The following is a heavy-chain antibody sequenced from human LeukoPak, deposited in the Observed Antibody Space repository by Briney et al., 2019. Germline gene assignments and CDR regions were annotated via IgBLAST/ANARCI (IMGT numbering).Heavy chain of an antibody. J-gene: IGHJ4*02. V-gene: IGHV4-34*01. Sequence: SETLSLTCAVYGGSFSGYYWSWIRQPPGKGLQWIGSISYSGSTYYNPSLKSRVTISVDTSNNQFSLKLSSVTAADTAVYYCARQRYYDILTGYYDVWYFDYWGQGTLVTVSS. CDR1: GGSFSGYY. D-gene: IGHD3-9*01. CDR3: ARQRYYDILTGYYDVWYFDY. CDR2: ISYSGST.